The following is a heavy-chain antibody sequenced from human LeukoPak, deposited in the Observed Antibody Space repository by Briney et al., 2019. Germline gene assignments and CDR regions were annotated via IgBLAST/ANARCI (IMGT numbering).Heavy chain of an antibody. CDR3: ARDPTRIAAAGTPDY. D-gene: IGHD6-13*01. V-gene: IGHV3-30-3*01. Sequence: SLRLSCAASGFTFSSYAMHWVRQAPGKGLEWVAVISYDGSNKYYADSVKGRFTISRDNSKNTLYLQMNSLRAEDTAVYYCARDPTRIAAAGTPDYWGQGTLVTVSS. J-gene: IGHJ4*02. CDR1: GFTFSSYA. CDR2: ISYDGSNK.